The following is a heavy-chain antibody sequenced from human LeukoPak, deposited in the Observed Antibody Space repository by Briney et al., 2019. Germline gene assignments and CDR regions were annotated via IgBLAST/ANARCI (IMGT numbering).Heavy chain of an antibody. J-gene: IGHJ4*02. CDR3: ARAQNYYGSGSPDY. V-gene: IGHV1-2*02. CDR2: INPNSGGT. Sequence: ASVKVSCKASGYTFTDYYMHWVRQAPGQGLEWMGWINPNSGGTNYAQKFQGRVTMTRNTSISTAYMELSSLRSEDTAVYYCARAQNYYGSGSPDYWGQGTLVTVSS. D-gene: IGHD3-10*01. CDR1: GYTFTDYY.